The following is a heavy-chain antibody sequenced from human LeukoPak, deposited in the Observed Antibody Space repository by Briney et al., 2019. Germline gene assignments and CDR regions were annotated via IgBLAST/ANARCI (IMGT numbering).Heavy chain of an antibody. J-gene: IGHJ6*02. Sequence: GASVKVSCKASRGTFSSYAISWVRQAPGQGLEWMGRIIPILGIANYAQKFQGRVTITADKSTSTAYMELSSLRSEDTAVYYCARESGIAVADYYYYGMDVWGQGTTVTVSS. CDR3: ARESGIAVADYYYYGMDV. CDR1: RGTFSSYA. D-gene: IGHD6-19*01. CDR2: IIPILGIA. V-gene: IGHV1-69*04.